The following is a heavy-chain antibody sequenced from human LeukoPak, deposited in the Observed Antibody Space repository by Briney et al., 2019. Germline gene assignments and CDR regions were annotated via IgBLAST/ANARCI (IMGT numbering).Heavy chain of an antibody. Sequence: PSETLSLTCTVSGGSISGSSYYWGWIRQPPGKGLEWIGSIYYSGSTYYNPSLKSRVTISVDTSKNQFSLKLSSVTAADTAVYYCASTYCSGGSCLLDPWGQGTLVTVSS. V-gene: IGHV4-39*01. D-gene: IGHD2-15*01. CDR3: ASTYCSGGSCLLDP. CDR1: GGSISGSSYY. CDR2: IYYSGST. J-gene: IGHJ5*02.